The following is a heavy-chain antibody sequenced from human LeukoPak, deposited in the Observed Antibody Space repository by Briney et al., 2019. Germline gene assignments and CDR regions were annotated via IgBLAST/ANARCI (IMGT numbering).Heavy chain of an antibody. D-gene: IGHD3-10*01. CDR1: GYTLTELS. V-gene: IGHV1-24*01. Sequence: SVKVSCKVSGYTLTELSMHWVRQAPGKGLEWMGGFDPEDGETIYAQKFQGRVTVTEDTSTDTAYMELSSLRSEDTAVYYCATVYLLRVRGVIPNGFDPWGQGTLVTVSS. CDR2: FDPEDGET. J-gene: IGHJ5*02. CDR3: ATVYLLRVRGVIPNGFDP.